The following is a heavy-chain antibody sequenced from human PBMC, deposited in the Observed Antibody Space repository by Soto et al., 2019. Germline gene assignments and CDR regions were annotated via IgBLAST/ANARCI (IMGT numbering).Heavy chain of an antibody. Sequence: GGSLRLSCAAFGFDFNKYAMTWVRQAPGKGLQWVSSITSNGDSTYYADSVKGRFTTSRDNSKNTLYLQMNSLRADDTAVFYCAKDSPSYTTSPFYFDSWGQGTLVTVS. CDR1: GFDFNKYA. D-gene: IGHD2-2*02. J-gene: IGHJ4*02. CDR3: AKDSPSYTTSPFYFDS. CDR2: ITSNGDST. V-gene: IGHV3-23*01.